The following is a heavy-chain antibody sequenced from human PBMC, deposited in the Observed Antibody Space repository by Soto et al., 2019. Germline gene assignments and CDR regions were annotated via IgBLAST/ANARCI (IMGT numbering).Heavy chain of an antibody. CDR2: IWYDGSNK. V-gene: IGHV3-33*01. CDR1: GFTFSSYG. J-gene: IGHJ6*02. CDR3: ARDGYCSSTSCYAGYYYYYGMDV. D-gene: IGHD2-2*03. Sequence: GGSLRLSCAASGFTFSSYGMHWVRQAPGKGLEWVAVIWYDGSNKYYADSVKGRFTISRDNSKNTLYLQMNSLRAEDTAVYYCARDGYCSSTSCYAGYYYYYGMDVWGQGTTVTVSS.